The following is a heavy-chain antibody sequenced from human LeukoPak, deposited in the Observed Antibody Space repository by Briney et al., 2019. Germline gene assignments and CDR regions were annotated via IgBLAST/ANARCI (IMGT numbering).Heavy chain of an antibody. Sequence: ASVKVSCKASGYTFTDHYIHWVRQAPGQGLEGMAWIKPNSGATNYAQKFQGRLTMTWDTSISTAYMELSRLRFDDTAVYYCARGTTQYSSSAFDYWGQGSLVTVSS. J-gene: IGHJ4*02. D-gene: IGHD6-13*01. CDR3: ARGTTQYSSSAFDY. V-gene: IGHV1-2*02. CDR1: GYTFTDHY. CDR2: IKPNSGAT.